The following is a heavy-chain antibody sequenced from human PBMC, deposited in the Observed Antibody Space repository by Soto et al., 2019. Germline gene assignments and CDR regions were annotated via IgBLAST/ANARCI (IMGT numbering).Heavy chain of an antibody. CDR1: GGTFSSYA. D-gene: IGHD6-13*01. CDR3: AIKGIAAAGEGIYFQH. Sequence: QVQLVQSGAEVKKPGSSVKVSCKASGGTFSSYAISWVRQAPGQGLEWMGGIIPIFGTANYAQKFQGRVTLTADESTSTAYMELSSLRSEDTAVYYCAIKGIAAAGEGIYFQHWGQGTLFTVSS. CDR2: IIPIFGTA. J-gene: IGHJ1*01. V-gene: IGHV1-69*12.